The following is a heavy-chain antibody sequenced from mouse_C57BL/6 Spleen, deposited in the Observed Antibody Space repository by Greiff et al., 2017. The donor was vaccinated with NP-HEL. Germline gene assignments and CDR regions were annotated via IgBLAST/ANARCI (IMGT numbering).Heavy chain of an antibody. CDR3: ARDYYGSFFDY. CDR2: ISSGSSTI. CDR1: GLPLSDYG. D-gene: IGHD1-1*01. J-gene: IGHJ2*01. V-gene: IGHV5-17*01. Sequence: EVMLVESGGGLVKPGGSLKPSFAAPGLPLSDYGMHWVRQAPEKGLEGVAYISSGSSTIYYADTVKGRFTISRDNAKNTLFLQMTSLRSEDTAMYYCARDYYGSFFDYWGQGTTLTVSS.